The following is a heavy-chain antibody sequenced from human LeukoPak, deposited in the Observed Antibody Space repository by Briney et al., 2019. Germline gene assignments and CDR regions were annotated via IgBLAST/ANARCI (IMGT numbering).Heavy chain of an antibody. Sequence: PSETLSLTCTVSGGSISSGDYYWSWIRQPPGKGLEWIGYIYYSGSTYYNPSLKSRVTTSVDTSKNQFSLKLSSVTAADTAVYYCASQYSSSWYGLGWFDPWGQGTLVTVSS. D-gene: IGHD6-13*01. CDR1: GGSISSGDYY. J-gene: IGHJ5*02. CDR3: ASQYSSSWYGLGWFDP. V-gene: IGHV4-30-4*01. CDR2: IYYSGST.